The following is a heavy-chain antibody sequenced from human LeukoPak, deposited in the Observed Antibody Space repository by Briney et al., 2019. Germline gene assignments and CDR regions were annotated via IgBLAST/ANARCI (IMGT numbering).Heavy chain of an antibody. Sequence: PSETLSLTCAVYGGSFSGYYWSWIRQPPGKGLEWIGEINHSGSTNYNPSLKSRVTISVDTSKNQFSLKLSSVTAADTAVYYCARGRYFDWLLRSYYYGMDVRGQGTTVTVSS. CDR1: GGSFSGYY. CDR2: INHSGST. V-gene: IGHV4-34*01. D-gene: IGHD3-9*01. J-gene: IGHJ6*02. CDR3: ARGRYFDWLLRSYYYGMDV.